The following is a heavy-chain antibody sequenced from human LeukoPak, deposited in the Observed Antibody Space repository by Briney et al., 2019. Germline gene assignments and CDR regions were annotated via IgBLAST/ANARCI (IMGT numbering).Heavy chain of an antibody. CDR2: ISYDGSNK. CDR1: GFTFSSYA. D-gene: IGHD3-10*01. Sequence: GGSLRPSCAASGFTFSSYAMHWVRQAPGKGLEWVAVISYDGSNKYYADSVKGRFTISRDNSKNTLYLQMNSLRAEDTAVHYCAKEGYYGSGSFPDSWGQGTLVTVSS. CDR3: AKEGYYGSGSFPDS. J-gene: IGHJ4*02. V-gene: IGHV3-30-3*01.